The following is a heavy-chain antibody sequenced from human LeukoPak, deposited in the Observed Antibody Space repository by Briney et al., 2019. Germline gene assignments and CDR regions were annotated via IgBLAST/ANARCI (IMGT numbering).Heavy chain of an antibody. CDR1: GFTFSSYG. V-gene: IGHV3-30*02. CDR2: IRYDGSNK. CDR3: AKDREQWREYYFDY. D-gene: IGHD6-19*01. Sequence: GGSLRLSCAASGFTFSSYGMHWVRQAPGKGLEWVAFIRYDGSNKYYADSVKGRFTISRDNPKNTLYLQMNSLRAEDTAVYYCAKDREQWREYYFDYWGQGTLVTVSS. J-gene: IGHJ4*02.